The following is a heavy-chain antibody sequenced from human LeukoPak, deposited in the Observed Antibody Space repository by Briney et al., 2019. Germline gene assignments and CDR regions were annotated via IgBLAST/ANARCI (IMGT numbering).Heavy chain of an antibody. CDR2: IKPDGSEE. Sequence: GGSLRLSCAASGFTFSIYWLSWVRQAPGKGLEWVANIKPDGSEEYYVDSVKGRFTISRDNVKNSLYLQMNSLRAEDTAVYYCAKSYYGGWGQGTLVTVSS. D-gene: IGHD3-10*01. CDR3: AKSYYGG. V-gene: IGHV3-7*01. J-gene: IGHJ4*02. CDR1: GFTFSIYW.